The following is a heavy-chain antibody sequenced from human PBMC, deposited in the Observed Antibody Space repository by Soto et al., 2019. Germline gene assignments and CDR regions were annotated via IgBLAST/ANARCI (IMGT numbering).Heavy chain of an antibody. V-gene: IGHV4-34*01. CDR2: INDSGSP. J-gene: IGHJ4*02. CDR1: GGSFCGDY. CDR3: ARGRGDFQS. Sequence: PSDTLSLTGTVNGGSFCGDYWAWFRQSPGKGRGWIGEINDSGSPNYTPSLKRRFTISLDASKNQFALTLSLLTAADTAVYYCARGRGDFQSWGQGTLVTVS. D-gene: IGHD3-16*01.